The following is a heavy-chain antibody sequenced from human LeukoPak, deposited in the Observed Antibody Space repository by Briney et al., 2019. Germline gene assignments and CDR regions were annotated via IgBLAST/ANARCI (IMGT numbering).Heavy chain of an antibody. J-gene: IGHJ4*02. Sequence: GESLKISCKGSGYSFTSYWIGWVRQMPGKGLEWMGIIYPGDSDTRYSPSFQGQVTISADKSISTAYLQWSSLKASDTAMYYCARSHYDSSGYYPGVFHKNYFDYWGQGTLVTVSS. V-gene: IGHV5-51*01. CDR1: GYSFTSYW. CDR3: ARSHYDSSGYYPGVFHKNYFDY. D-gene: IGHD3-22*01. CDR2: IYPGDSDT.